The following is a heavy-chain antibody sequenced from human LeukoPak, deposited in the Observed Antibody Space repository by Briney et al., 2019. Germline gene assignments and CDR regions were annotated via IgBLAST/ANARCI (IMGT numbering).Heavy chain of an antibody. V-gene: IGHV3-48*01. CDR2: ISSSSGTI. D-gene: IGHD1-26*01. CDR3: ARGGSYYNEAFDI. J-gene: IGHJ3*02. CDR1: GFTFRSYS. Sequence: GGSLRLSCAGSGFTFRSYSMTWVRQAPGKGLEGVSYISSSSGTIYYADSVKGRFTISRDNAKNSLYLQMNSLRAEDTAVYYCARGGSYYNEAFDIWGQGTMVTVSS.